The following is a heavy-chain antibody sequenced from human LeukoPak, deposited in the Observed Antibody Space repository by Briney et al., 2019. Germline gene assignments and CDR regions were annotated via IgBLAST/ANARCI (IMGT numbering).Heavy chain of an antibody. CDR2: IIPIFGTA. CDR1: GGTFSSYA. Sequence: SVTVSCKASGGTFSSYAISWVRQAPGQGLEWMGGIIPIFGTANYAQKLQGRVTMTTDTSTNTAYMELRSLRSDDTAVYYCARERIGITSRFDIWGQGTMVTVSS. D-gene: IGHD3-10*01. V-gene: IGHV1-69*05. J-gene: IGHJ3*02. CDR3: ARERIGITSRFDI.